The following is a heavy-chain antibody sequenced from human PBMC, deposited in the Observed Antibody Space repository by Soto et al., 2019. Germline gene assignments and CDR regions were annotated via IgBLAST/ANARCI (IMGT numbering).Heavy chain of an antibody. CDR2: ISAYNGNT. CDR1: GYTFTSYG. CDR3: ARVRASGGLVVVAATQSWFDP. D-gene: IGHD2-15*01. J-gene: IGHJ5*02. Sequence: QVQLVQSGAEVKKPGASVKVSCKASGYTFTSYGISWVRQAPGQGREWMGWISAYNGNTNYAQKRQGRVTMTTDTATSTAYRELRSLRSDDTAVYYCARVRASGGLVVVAATQSWFDPWGQGTLVTVSS. V-gene: IGHV1-18*01.